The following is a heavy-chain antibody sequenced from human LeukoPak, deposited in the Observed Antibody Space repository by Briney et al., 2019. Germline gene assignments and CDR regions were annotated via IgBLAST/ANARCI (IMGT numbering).Heavy chain of an antibody. Sequence: GGSLRLSCAASGFSFSSFGMLWVRRAPGKGPQWVAFIRSDGRNTYYADSVQGRFTASRDNSKNTLFLQMNSLRPEDTAVYYCAKDRPIQGGFDPWGQGTPVTVSS. CDR3: AKDRPIQGGFDP. V-gene: IGHV3-30*02. J-gene: IGHJ5*02. CDR1: GFSFSSFG. CDR2: IRSDGRNT. D-gene: IGHD5-18*01.